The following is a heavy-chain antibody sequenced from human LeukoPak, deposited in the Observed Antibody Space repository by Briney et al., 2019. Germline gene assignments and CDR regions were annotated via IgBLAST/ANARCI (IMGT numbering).Heavy chain of an antibody. CDR1: GFTFSSYA. D-gene: IGHD1-26*01. V-gene: IGHV3-23*01. CDR3: AKDQAVGATFGYYFDY. CDR2: ISGSGGST. J-gene: IGHJ4*02. Sequence: GGSLRLSCAASGFTFSSYAMSWVRQAPGKGLEWVSAISGSGGSTYYADSVKGRFTISRDNSKNTLYLQMNSLRAEDTAVYYCAKDQAVGATFGYYFDYWGQGTLVTVSS.